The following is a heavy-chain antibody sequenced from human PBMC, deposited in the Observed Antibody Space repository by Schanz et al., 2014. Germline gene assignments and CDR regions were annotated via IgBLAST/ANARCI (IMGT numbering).Heavy chain of an antibody. J-gene: IGHJ4*02. CDR1: GGSISSSSYF. CDR2: IYHSGST. CDR3: ARHMGRLSSSRGNYFDY. Sequence: QLQLQESGPGLVKPSETLSLTCTVSGGSISSSSYFWGWIRQPPGKGLEWIGSIYHSGSTYNNPPLKSRVTMSVDTSKNQFSLKLSSVTAADTALYYCARHMGRLSSSRGNYFDYWGQGTLVTVSS. V-gene: IGHV4-39*01. D-gene: IGHD6-13*01.